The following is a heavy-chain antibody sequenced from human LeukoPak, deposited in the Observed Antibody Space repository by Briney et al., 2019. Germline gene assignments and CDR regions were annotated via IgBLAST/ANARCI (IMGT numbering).Heavy chain of an antibody. V-gene: IGHV3-9*01. CDR3: AKDIGIALRGATFEN. CDR2: LSWNGATV. J-gene: IGHJ4*02. D-gene: IGHD3-10*01. CDR1: GFTFDDYA. Sequence: GRSLRLSCAASGFTFDDYAMHWVRQAPGKGLEWVSGLSWNGATVGYADSVKGRFTISRDNTKNSLYLQMSSLKTEDTALYYCAKDIGIALRGATFENWGQGTLVSVSS.